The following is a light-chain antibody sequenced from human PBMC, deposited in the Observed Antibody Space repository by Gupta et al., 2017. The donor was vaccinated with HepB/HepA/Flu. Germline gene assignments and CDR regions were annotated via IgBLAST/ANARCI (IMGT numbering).Light chain of an antibody. CDR2: LNSDGSH. Sequence: QLVLTQSPSASASLGASVKLTCTLSSGHSSYAIAWHQQQPEKGPRYLMKLNSDGSHSKGDGLPDRFSGSSSGTERYLIISSLQSEDEADYYCQTWGTGILIFGGGTKLTVL. CDR1: SGHSSYA. V-gene: IGLV4-69*02. J-gene: IGLJ2*01. CDR3: QTWGTGILI.